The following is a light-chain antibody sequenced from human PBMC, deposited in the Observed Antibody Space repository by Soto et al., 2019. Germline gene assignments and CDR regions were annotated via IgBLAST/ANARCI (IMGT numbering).Light chain of an antibody. CDR3: QQRSNWPYT. Sequence: EIVLTQSPATLSLSPGARATISCRASQSVSSYLAWYQQKPGQAPRLLIYDASNGATGIPVRFSGSGSGTDFTLTIIRLEPEDCAVYYCQQRSNWPYTFGQGTKLEIK. V-gene: IGKV3-11*01. J-gene: IGKJ2*01. CDR1: QSVSSY. CDR2: DAS.